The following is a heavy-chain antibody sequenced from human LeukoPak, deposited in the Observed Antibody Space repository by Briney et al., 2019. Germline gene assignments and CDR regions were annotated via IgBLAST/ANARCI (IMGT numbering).Heavy chain of an antibody. V-gene: IGHV3-53*01. Sequence: PGGSLRLSCAASGFTVSSNYMSWVRQAPGKGLEWVSVIYSGGSTYYADSVKGRFTISRDNSKNTLYLQMNSLRAEDTAVYYCAKATVYDSSGYYPNVDAFDIWGQGTMVTVSS. CDR2: IYSGGST. D-gene: IGHD3-22*01. J-gene: IGHJ3*02. CDR1: GFTVSSNY. CDR3: AKATVYDSSGYYPNVDAFDI.